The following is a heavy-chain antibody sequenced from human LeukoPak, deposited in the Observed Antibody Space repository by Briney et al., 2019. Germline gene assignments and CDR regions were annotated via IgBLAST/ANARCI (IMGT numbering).Heavy chain of an antibody. CDR2: ISGSGGST. V-gene: IGHV3-23*01. D-gene: IGHD6-13*01. J-gene: IGHJ4*02. CDR1: GFTFSSYA. CDR3: AKAQQQRTRNGGNFDY. Sequence: GGSLRLSCAASGFTFSSYAMSWVRQAPGKGLEWVSAISGSGGSTYYADSVKGRFTISRDNSKNTLYLQMNSLRAEDTAVYYCAKAQQQRTRNGGNFDYWGQGTLVTVSS.